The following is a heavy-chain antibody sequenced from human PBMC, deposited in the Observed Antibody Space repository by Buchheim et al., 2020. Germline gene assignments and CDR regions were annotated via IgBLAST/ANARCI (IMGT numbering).Heavy chain of an antibody. J-gene: IGHJ4*02. D-gene: IGHD5-18*01. V-gene: IGHV3-48*03. Sequence: EVQLVESGGGLVQPGGSLRLSCAASGFTFSSYEMNWVRQAPGKGLEWVSYISSSGSTIYYADSVKGRLTISRANAKNSLYMQMNSLRAEDTAVYYCASIGRQPTQFDYWGQGTL. CDR3: ASIGRQPTQFDY. CDR1: GFTFSSYE. CDR2: ISSSGSTI.